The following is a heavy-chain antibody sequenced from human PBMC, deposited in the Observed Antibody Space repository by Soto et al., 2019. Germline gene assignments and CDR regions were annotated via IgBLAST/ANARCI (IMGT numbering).Heavy chain of an antibody. V-gene: IGHV3-66*01. J-gene: IGHJ4*02. CDR2: IHIGGGT. Sequence: EVHLVESGGGLVQPGESLKLSCVVSGFTVSTNYMTWVRQAPGKGLEWVSGIHIGGGTYYADSVDGRITNSRDNSENTLYLQINNLRTEDTAVYYCARVMPYCSGGSCHSVDYWGQGTLVNVSS. D-gene: IGHD2-15*01. CDR3: ARVMPYCSGGSCHSVDY. CDR1: GFTVSTNY.